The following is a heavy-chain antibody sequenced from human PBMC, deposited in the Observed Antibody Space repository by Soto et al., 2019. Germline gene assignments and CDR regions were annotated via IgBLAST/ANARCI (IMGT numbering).Heavy chain of an antibody. CDR1: GLTLRSYA. CDR3: AKGGPFTGGFDP. CDR2: ISGRSGVP. J-gene: IGHJ5*02. Sequence: GGSLRLSCAGSGLTLRSYAMTWIRQTPEKGLEWVSTISGRSGVPSYADSVNGRFTVSRDNSKNTLYLQMNSLRPDDTAIYYCAKGGPFTGGFDPWGQGTLVTVSS. V-gene: IGHV3-23*01. D-gene: IGHD3-16*01.